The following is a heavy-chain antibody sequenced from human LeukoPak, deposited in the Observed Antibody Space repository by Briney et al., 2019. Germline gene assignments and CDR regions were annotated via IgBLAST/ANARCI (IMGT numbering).Heavy chain of an antibody. J-gene: IGHJ1*01. CDR3: ARAGSYSAEYFQH. V-gene: IGHV3-33*08. CDR2: IWYDGSNK. Sequence: GGSLRLSCAASGFTFSSYGMHWVRQAPGKGLEWVAVIWYDGSNKYYAGSVKGRFTISRDNSKNTLYLQMNSLRAEDTAVYYCARAGSYSAEYFQHWGQGTLVTVSS. CDR1: GFTFSSYG. D-gene: IGHD1-26*01.